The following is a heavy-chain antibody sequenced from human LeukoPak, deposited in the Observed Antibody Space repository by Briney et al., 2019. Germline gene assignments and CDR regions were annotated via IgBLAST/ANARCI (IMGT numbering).Heavy chain of an antibody. CDR1: GGSFRGYY. D-gene: IGHD2-15*01. Sequence: SETLSLTCAGYGGSFRGYYWSWIRQPPGKGLEWIGEINHSGSTNYNPSLKGRVPLSVDPSKNQFSLKLSPVPAAHTAVYYCARDRYRSGGSCYNNYYYYYGMDVWGQGTTVTVSS. CDR3: ARDRYRSGGSCYNNYYYYYGMDV. CDR2: INHSGST. V-gene: IGHV4-34*01. J-gene: IGHJ6*02.